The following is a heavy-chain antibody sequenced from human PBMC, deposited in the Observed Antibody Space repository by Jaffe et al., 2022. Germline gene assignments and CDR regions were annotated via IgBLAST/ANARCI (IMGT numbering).Heavy chain of an antibody. CDR3: ASLYSSGWYWFDP. J-gene: IGHJ5*02. Sequence: QVQLVQSGAEVKKPGSSVKVSCKASGGTFSSYTISWVRQAPGQGLEWMGRIIPILGIANYAQKFQGRVTITADKSTSTAYMELSSLRSEDTAVYYCASLYSSGWYWFDPWGQGTLVTVSS. CDR1: GGTFSSYT. V-gene: IGHV1-69*02. CDR2: IIPILGIA. D-gene: IGHD6-19*01.